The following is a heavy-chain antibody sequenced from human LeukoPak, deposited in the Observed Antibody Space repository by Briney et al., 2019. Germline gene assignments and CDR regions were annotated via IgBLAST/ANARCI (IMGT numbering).Heavy chain of an antibody. CDR2: IIPIIGIA. Sequence: SVKVSCKASGCTFSSYAISWVRQAPGQGLEWMGMIIPIIGIANYAQKFQGRVTITADKSTSTAYMELSSLRSEDTAVYYCARDTSITIFGVVIGESGWGQGTLVTVSS. V-gene: IGHV1-69*04. CDR3: ARDTSITIFGVVIGESG. CDR1: GCTFSSYA. J-gene: IGHJ4*02. D-gene: IGHD3-3*01.